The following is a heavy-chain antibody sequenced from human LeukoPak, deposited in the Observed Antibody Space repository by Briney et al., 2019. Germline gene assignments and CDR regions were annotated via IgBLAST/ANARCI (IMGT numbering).Heavy chain of an antibody. V-gene: IGHV3-21*06. J-gene: IGHJ4*02. CDR2: IDNSSSFI. CDR3: ARSRGIYY. D-gene: IGHD2/OR15-2a*01. Sequence: GGSLRLSCAASGFTFSSYTMNWVRQAPGKGLEWISSIDNSSSFILYADSVRGRFIISRDNAKNSLYLQMNSLRVEDSAVYFCARSRGIYYWGQGNLVTVSS. CDR1: GFTFSSYT.